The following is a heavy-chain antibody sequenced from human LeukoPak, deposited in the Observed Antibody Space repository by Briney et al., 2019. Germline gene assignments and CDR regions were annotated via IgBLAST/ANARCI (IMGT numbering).Heavy chain of an antibody. V-gene: IGHV3-23*01. CDR1: GFTFSSYG. D-gene: IGHD6-19*01. CDR3: AKGTYPSGWYIRDYYYMDV. J-gene: IGHJ6*03. Sequence: PGGSLRLSCAASGFTFSSYGMSWVRQAPGKGLEWVSAISGSGGSTYYADSVKGRFTISRDNSKNTLYLQMNSLRAEDTAVYYCAKGTYPSGWYIRDYYYMDVWGKGTTVTVSS. CDR2: ISGSGGST.